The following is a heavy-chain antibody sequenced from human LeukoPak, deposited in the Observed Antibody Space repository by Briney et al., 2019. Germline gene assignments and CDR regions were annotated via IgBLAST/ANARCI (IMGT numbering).Heavy chain of an antibody. CDR3: AKAPSGSYYGGYFDY. D-gene: IGHD1-26*01. V-gene: IGHV3-23*01. J-gene: IGHJ4*03. CDR1: GFTFSSYA. Sequence: GGSLRLSCAASGFTFSSYAMSWVRQAPGKGLEWVSAISGSGGSTYYADSVKGRFTISRDNSKNTLYLQMNSLRAEDTAVYYCAKAPSGSYYGGYFDYWGKGPLSPSPQ. CDR2: ISGSGGST.